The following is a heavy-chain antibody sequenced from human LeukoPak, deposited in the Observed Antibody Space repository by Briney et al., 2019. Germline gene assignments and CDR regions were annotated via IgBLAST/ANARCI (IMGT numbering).Heavy chain of an antibody. J-gene: IGHJ3*02. CDR3: ARDNGDYDAFDI. CDR1: GFTFSSYA. D-gene: IGHD4-17*01. CDR2: ISGSGGST. Sequence: PGGSLRLSCAASGFTFSSYAMSWVRQAPGKGLEWVSAISGSGGSTYYADSVKGRFTISRDNSKNTLYLQMNSLRAEDTAVYYCARDNGDYDAFDIWGQGTMVTVSS. V-gene: IGHV3-23*01.